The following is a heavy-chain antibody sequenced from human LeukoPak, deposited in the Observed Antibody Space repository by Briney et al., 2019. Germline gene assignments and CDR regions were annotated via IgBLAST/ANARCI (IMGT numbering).Heavy chain of an antibody. CDR2: ITANGDST. CDR1: GFSFAYYA. J-gene: IGHJ4*02. V-gene: IGHV3-43*02. Sequence: GGSLRLSCAASGFSFAYYAMHWVRQAPGKGLEWVSLITANGDSTYYADSVKGRFTISRDNSKNSLSLQMNSLRTEDTALYYCAKDIEAGTAGFSFDYWSQGTLVAVSS. CDR3: AKDIEAGTAGFSFDY. D-gene: IGHD2-21*02.